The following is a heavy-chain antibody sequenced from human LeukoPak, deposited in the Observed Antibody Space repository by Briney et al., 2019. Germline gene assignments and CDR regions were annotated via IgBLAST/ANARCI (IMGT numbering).Heavy chain of an antibody. J-gene: IGHJ6*03. CDR3: ARGRGGCTNYYYYYCMDV. Sequence: SETLSLTCAVYGGSFSNYYWSWIRQPPGKGLEWIGEINHSGSTNYNPSLKSRVTISVDTSKNQFSLKLSSVTAADTAVYYCARGRGGCTNYYYYYCMDVWGKGTTVTVSS. CDR1: GGSFSNYY. CDR2: INHSGST. V-gene: IGHV4-34*01. D-gene: IGHD2-15*01.